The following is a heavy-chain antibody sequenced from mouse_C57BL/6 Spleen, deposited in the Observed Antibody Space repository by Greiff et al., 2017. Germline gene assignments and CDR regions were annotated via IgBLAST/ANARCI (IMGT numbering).Heavy chain of an antibody. D-gene: IGHD2-1*01. J-gene: IGHJ4*01. Sequence: EVQLQQSGTVLARPGASVKMSCKTSGYTFTSYWMHWVKQRPGQGLEWIGAIYPGNSDTRYNQKFKGKATLTAVTSASTAYMELSSLTNEDSAVYYCTREQLQVPMDYWGQGTSVTVSS. CDR3: TREQLQVPMDY. CDR1: GYTFTSYW. CDR2: IYPGNSDT. V-gene: IGHV1-5*01.